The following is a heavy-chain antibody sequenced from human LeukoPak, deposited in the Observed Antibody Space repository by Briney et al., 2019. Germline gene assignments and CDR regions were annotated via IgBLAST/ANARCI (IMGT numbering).Heavy chain of an antibody. V-gene: IGHV4-59*08. CDR3: ARTERQFYYYGMVV. D-gene: IGHD5-24*01. J-gene: IGHJ6*02. CDR1: GGSISSYY. Sequence: SETLSLTCTDSGGSISSYYWRWIRQPPGKELEWIGYIYYSGSTNYNPSLKSRVTISVDTSKNQFSLKLSSVTAADTAVYYCARTERQFYYYGMVVWGQGTTVTVSS. CDR2: IYYSGST.